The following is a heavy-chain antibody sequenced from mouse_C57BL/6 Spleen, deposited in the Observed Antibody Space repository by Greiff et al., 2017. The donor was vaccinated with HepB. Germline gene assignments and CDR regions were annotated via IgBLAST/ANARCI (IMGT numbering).Heavy chain of an antibody. J-gene: IGHJ4*01. CDR2: INSNNGGT. D-gene: IGHD1-1*01. CDR3: ARSTTVVAMDY. V-gene: IGHV1-18*01. CDR1: GYTFTDYN. Sequence: EVQLQQSGPELVKPGASVKIPCKASGYTFTDYNMDWVKQSHGKSLEWIGDINSNNGGTIYNQKFKGKATLTVDKSSSTAYMELRSLTSEDTAVYDCARSTTVVAMDYWGQGTSVTVSS.